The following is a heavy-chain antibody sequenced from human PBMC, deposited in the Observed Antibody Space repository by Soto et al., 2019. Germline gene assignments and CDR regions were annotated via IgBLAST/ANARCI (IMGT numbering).Heavy chain of an antibody. D-gene: IGHD2-2*01. V-gene: IGHV3-30-3*01. CDR2: ISYDGSNK. CDR3: AREPPADYCSSTSCHYYYYYGMDV. Sequence: PGGSLRLSCAASGFTFSSYAMHWVRQAPGKGLEWVAVISYDGSNKYYADSVKGRFTISRDNSKNTLYLQMNSLRAEDTAVYYCAREPPADYCSSTSCHYYYYYGMDVWGQGTTVTVSS. CDR1: GFTFSSYA. J-gene: IGHJ6*02.